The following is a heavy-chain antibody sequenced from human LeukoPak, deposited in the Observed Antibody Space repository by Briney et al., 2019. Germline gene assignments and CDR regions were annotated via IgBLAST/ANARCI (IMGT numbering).Heavy chain of an antibody. CDR2: IYYSGST. V-gene: IGHV4-59*11. J-gene: IGHJ3*02. D-gene: IGHD2-15*01. CDR3: ARGALRVRAFDI. CDR1: GGSISSHY. Sequence: PSETLSLTCTVSGGSISSHYWSWIRQPPGKGLEWLGYIYYSGSTNYNPSLKSRVTISVDTSKNQFSLKLSSVTAADTAVYYCARGALRVRAFDIWGQGTMVTVSS.